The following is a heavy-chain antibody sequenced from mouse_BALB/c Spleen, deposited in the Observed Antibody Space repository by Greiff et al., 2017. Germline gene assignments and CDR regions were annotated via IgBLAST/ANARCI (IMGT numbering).Heavy chain of an antibody. CDR3: ARGRGFDY. J-gene: IGHJ2*01. CDR2: IYPGNVNT. CDR1: GYTFTSYY. Sequence: VKLVESGPELVKPGASVRISCKASGYTFTSYYIHWVKQRPGQGLEWIGWIYPGNVNTKYNEKFKGKATLTADKSSSTAYMQLSSLTSEDSAVYFCARGRGFDYWGQGTTLTVSS. V-gene: IGHV1S56*01.